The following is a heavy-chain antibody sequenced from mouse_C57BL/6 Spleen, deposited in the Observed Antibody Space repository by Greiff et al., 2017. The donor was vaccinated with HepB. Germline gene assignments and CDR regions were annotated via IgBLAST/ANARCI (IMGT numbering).Heavy chain of an antibody. V-gene: IGHV1-53*01. D-gene: IGHD1-1*01. CDR3: ARKDYGSSEFAD. CDR1: GYTFTSYW. J-gene: IGHJ3*01. Sequence: QVQLQQSGTELVKPGASVKLSCKASGYTFTSYWMHWVKQRPGQGLEWIGNIYPGNGGTNYNEKFKGKATLTVDKSSSTAYMQRSSLTSEDSAVYCCARKDYGSSEFADWGQGTLVTVSA. CDR2: IYPGNGGT.